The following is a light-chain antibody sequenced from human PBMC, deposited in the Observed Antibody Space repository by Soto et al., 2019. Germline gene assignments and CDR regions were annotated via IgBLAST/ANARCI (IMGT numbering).Light chain of an antibody. CDR1: QGISSA. CDR2: DAS. J-gene: IGKJ4*01. V-gene: IGKV1D-13*01. CDR3: QQFNNYPLT. Sequence: AIQLTQSPSSLSASVGDRVTITCRASQGISSALAWYQQKPGKAPKLLIYDASSLEXGVPXRFXXXXXXXXXXXXXXXXQPEDFATYYCQQFNNYPLTFGGGTKVEIK.